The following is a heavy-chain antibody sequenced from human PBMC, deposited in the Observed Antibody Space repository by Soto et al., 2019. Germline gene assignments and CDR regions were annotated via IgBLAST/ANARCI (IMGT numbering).Heavy chain of an antibody. J-gene: IGHJ4*02. CDR1: GGTFSSYA. CDR2: IIPIFGTA. D-gene: IGHD5-18*01. Sequence: QVQLVQSGAEVKKPGSSVKVSCKASGGTFSSYAISWVRQAPGQGLEWMGGIIPIFGTANYAQKFQGRVTITADESTSTDYMELGSLRSEDTAVYYCAILPRGYSYVLEDYWGQGTLVTVSS. CDR3: AILPRGYSYVLEDY. V-gene: IGHV1-69*12.